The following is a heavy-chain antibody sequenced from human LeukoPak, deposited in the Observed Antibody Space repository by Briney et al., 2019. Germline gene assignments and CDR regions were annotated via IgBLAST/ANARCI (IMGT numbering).Heavy chain of an antibody. CDR3: ARVAGGATMIVVVTLLGNYMDV. Sequence: ASVKVSCKASGYTFTSYGISWVRQAPGQGLEWMGWISAYNGNTNYAQKLQGRVTMTTDTSTSTAYMELRSLRSDDTAVYYCARVAGGATMIVVVTLLGNYMDVWGKGTTVTVSS. CDR2: ISAYNGNT. CDR1: GYTFTSYG. J-gene: IGHJ6*03. D-gene: IGHD3-22*01. V-gene: IGHV1-18*01.